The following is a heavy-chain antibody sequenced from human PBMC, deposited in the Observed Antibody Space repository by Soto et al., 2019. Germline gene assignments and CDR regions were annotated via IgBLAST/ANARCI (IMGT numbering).Heavy chain of an antibody. Sequence: PGGSLRLSCSASGFTFSDRGFHWVRQAPGKGLEWVAVISYDGSDKYYADSVKGRFTISRDNSKKTLYLQMTSLRADDTAVYYCARASGYDGSFDYWGQGTLVTVSS. J-gene: IGHJ4*02. V-gene: IGHV3-30*03. CDR3: ARASGYDGSFDY. CDR1: GFTFSDRG. D-gene: IGHD3-22*01. CDR2: ISYDGSDK.